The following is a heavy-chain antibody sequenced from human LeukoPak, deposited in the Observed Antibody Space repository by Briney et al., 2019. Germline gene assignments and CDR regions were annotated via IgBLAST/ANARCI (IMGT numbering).Heavy chain of an antibody. CDR3: ARTSTITTAFDP. V-gene: IGHV4-61*02. CDR1: GASISSGGYY. D-gene: IGHD4-11*01. Sequence: PSQTLSLTCTVSGASISSGGYYWSWLRQPAGKGLEWVGRVYTGGSTNYNPSLESRVTISVDTSKNQFSLRLTSVTAADTAVYYCARTSTITTAFDPWGQGTLVTVSS. CDR2: VYTGGST. J-gene: IGHJ5*02.